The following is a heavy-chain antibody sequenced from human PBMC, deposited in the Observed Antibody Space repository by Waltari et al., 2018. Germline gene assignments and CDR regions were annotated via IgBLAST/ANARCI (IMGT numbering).Heavy chain of an antibody. Sequence: YCTHWVRQAPGQGLQGLGLIMPCWESTNYAQKFRGRVSMTRDTSTSTVYMELGSLTSEDTAVYYCAREKKGGYFDYWGQGTPVTVSS. V-gene: IGHV1-46*01. CDR3: AREKKGGYFDY. J-gene: IGHJ4*02. CDR2: IMPCWEST. D-gene: IGHD3-22*01. CDR1: YC.